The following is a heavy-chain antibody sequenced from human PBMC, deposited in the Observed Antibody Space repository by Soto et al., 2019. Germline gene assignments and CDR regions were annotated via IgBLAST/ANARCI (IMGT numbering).Heavy chain of an antibody. V-gene: IGHV4-34*01. J-gene: IGHJ5*02. D-gene: IGHD3-3*01. CDR3: ATRITVFGLLIPPLDP. CDR2: INHTGGT. Sequence: SSETLSLTCAVYGGSVNGYYWNWIRQPPGKGLEWIGEINHTGGTHYNPSLKSRVTMSVDTSKNQFSLRLSPVTAADTAIYYCATRITVFGLLIPPLDPWGQGTQVTVSS. CDR1: GGSVNGYY.